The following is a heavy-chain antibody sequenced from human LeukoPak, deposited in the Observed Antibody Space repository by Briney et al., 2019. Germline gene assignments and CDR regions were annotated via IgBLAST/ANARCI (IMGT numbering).Heavy chain of an antibody. CDR2: IIPIFGTA. V-gene: IGHV1-69*13. Sequence: ASVKVSCKASGGTFSSYAISWVRQAPGQGLEWMGGIIPIFGTANYAQKFQGRVTFTADESTSTAYMELSSLRSEDTAVYYCARPPDRGYSSSWRYYYYYYGMDVWGQGTTVTVSS. D-gene: IGHD6-13*01. J-gene: IGHJ6*02. CDR3: ARPPDRGYSSSWRYYYYYYGMDV. CDR1: GGTFSSYA.